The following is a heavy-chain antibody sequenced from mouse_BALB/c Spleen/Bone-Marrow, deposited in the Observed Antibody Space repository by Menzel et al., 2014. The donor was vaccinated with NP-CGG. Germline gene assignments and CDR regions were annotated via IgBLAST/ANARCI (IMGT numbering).Heavy chain of an antibody. V-gene: IGHV4-1*02. CDR2: INPDSRTI. D-gene: IGHD2-1*01. CDR3: ARGNYYGNLDY. Sequence: EVMLVESGGGLVQPGGSLKLSCAASGFDFRRYWMSWVRQAPGKGLQWIGEINPDSRTINYTPSLKDKFIISRDNAKNTLYLQMSKVRSEDTALYYCARGNYYGNLDYWGQGTTLTVSS. CDR1: GFDFRRYW. J-gene: IGHJ2*01.